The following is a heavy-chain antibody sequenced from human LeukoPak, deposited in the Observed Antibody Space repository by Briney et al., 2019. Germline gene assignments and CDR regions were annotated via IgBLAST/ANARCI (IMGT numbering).Heavy chain of an antibody. D-gene: IGHD2-15*01. CDR2: INTDGSST. CDR1: GFTFSNYW. J-gene: IGHJ6*03. Sequence: GGSLRLSCTASGFTFSNYWMHWVRQAPGKGLVWVSRINTDGSSTSYADSVKGRFTISRDNSKNTLYLQMNSLRAEDTAVYYCAKLGYCSGGSCYTIYYYYMDVWGKGTTVTISS. V-gene: IGHV3-74*01. CDR3: AKLGYCSGGSCYTIYYYYMDV.